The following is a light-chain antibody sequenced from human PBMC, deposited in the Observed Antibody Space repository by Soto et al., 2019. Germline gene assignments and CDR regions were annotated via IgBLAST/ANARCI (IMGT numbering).Light chain of an antibody. CDR2: EAS. V-gene: IGKV3-11*01. CDR3: QQRNIWPPLFT. Sequence: EIVLTQSPATLSLSPGERATLSCRASQSVSTYLAWYQQKPGHAPRLLIYEASNRATGIPDRFSGSGSGTDFTLTISSLEPEDFAVYYCQQRNIWPPLFTFGPGTKVDVK. J-gene: IGKJ3*01. CDR1: QSVSTY.